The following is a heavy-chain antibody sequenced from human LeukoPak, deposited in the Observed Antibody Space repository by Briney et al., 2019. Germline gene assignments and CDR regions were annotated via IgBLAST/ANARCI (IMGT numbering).Heavy chain of an antibody. CDR1: GGSISSSSYY. V-gene: IGHV4-39*01. Sequence: SETLSLTCTVSGGSISSSSYYWGWIRQPPGKGLEWIGSIYYSGSTYYNPSLKSRVTISVDTSKNQFSLKLSSVTAADTAVYYCARRAFDCSSTSCPDFYYYYMDVWGKGTTVTVSS. CDR3: ARRAFDCSSTSCPDFYYYYMDV. J-gene: IGHJ6*03. D-gene: IGHD2-2*01. CDR2: IYYSGST.